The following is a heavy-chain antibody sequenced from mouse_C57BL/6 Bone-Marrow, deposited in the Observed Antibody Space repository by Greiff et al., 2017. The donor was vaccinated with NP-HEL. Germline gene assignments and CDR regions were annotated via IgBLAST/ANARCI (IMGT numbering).Heavy chain of an antibody. CDR2: IYPRSGNT. J-gene: IGHJ3*01. CDR1: GYTFTSYG. V-gene: IGHV1-81*01. Sequence: VMLVESGAELARPGASVRLSCKASGYTFTSYGISWVKQRTGQGLEWIGEIYPRSGNTYYNEKFKGKAKLTADKSSSTAYMELRSLTSEDSAVYFCARGDDYDAYWGQGTLVTVSA. D-gene: IGHD2-4*01. CDR3: ARGDDYDAY.